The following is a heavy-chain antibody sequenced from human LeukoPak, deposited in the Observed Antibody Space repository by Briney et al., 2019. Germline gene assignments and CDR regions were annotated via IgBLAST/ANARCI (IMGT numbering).Heavy chain of an antibody. Sequence: SETLSLTCTVSGGSISSSSYYWGWLRQPPGKGREWIGSIYYSGSTYYNPSLKSRVTISVDTSKNQFSLKLSSVTAADTAVYYCARLSVPAREDYWGQGSPVTVSS. CDR3: ARLSVPAREDY. D-gene: IGHD2-2*01. V-gene: IGHV4-39*01. J-gene: IGHJ4*02. CDR2: IYYSGST. CDR1: GGSISSSSYY.